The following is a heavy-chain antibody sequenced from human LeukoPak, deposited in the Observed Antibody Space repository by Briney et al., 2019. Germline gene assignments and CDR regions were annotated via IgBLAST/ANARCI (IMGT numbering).Heavy chain of an antibody. CDR2: IKQDGSEK. V-gene: IGHV3-7*01. CDR1: RFTFSSYW. J-gene: IGHJ4*02. CDR3: ATEPRFDY. Sequence: GGSLRLSCAASRFTFSSYWMSWVRQAPGKGLEWVANIKQDGSEKYYVDSVKGRFTISRDNAKNSLYLQMNSLRAEDTAVYYCATEPRFDYWGQGTLVTVSS.